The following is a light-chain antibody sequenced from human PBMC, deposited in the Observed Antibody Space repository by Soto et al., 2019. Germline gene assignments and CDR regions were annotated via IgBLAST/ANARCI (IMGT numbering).Light chain of an antibody. Sequence: EIVLTQSPATLSLSPGETATLSCRASQNINRFLAWYQHKPGQAPRLLIYEASNRATGIPARFSGSGSGTDFTLTISSPEPEDFAVYYCQQRNTWPLTFGQGTKLEIK. CDR3: QQRNTWPLT. CDR1: QNINRF. CDR2: EAS. J-gene: IGKJ2*01. V-gene: IGKV3-11*01.